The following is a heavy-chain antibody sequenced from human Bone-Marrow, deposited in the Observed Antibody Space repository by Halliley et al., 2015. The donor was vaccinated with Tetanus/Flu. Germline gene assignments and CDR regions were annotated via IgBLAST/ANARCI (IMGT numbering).Heavy chain of an antibody. Sequence: SYISISGNTIYYADSVKGRFTISRDIATNSLYLQMNSLRAEDTAVYYCAREEDEGMAAAGRFDPWGQGTLVTVSS. V-gene: IGHV3-48*03. CDR2: ISISGNTI. CDR3: AREEDEGMAAAGRFDP. J-gene: IGHJ5*02. D-gene: IGHD6-13*01.